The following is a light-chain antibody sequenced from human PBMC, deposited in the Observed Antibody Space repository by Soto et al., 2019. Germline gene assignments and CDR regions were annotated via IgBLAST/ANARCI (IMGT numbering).Light chain of an antibody. J-gene: IGLJ1*01. CDR3: SSFTSRSSYV. Sequence: QSVLTQPASVSGSPGQSITLLCTGTSSDFGIYSSVSWYQQHPGKAPKLMIHDVFYRPSGVSSRFSGSRSGNTASLTISGLQAEDEADYYCSSFTSRSSYVFGPGTKVTVL. CDR2: DVF. CDR1: SSDFGIYSS. V-gene: IGLV2-14*01.